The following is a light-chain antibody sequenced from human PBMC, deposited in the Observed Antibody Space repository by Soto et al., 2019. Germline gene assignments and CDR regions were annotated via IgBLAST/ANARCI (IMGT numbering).Light chain of an antibody. CDR3: MQGTHWPWT. CDR1: QILLTTDGNTY. V-gene: IGKV2-30*01. CDR2: KVS. J-gene: IGKJ1*01. Sequence: DVVMIQSPLSLPVTLGQPASISCRSSQILLTTDGNTYLNWFQQRPGQSPRRLIYKVSNRDSGVPDRFSGSGSGTDFTLKISRVEAEDVGVYYCMQGTHWPWTFGQGTKVEIK.